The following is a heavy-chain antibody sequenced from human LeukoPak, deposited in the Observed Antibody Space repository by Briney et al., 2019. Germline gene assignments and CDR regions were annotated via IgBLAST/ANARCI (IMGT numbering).Heavy chain of an antibody. V-gene: IGHV3-23*01. CDR3: AKDSTRVAATDY. CDR1: GFTFSSYA. D-gene: IGHD6-19*01. Sequence: RTGGSLRLSCAASGFTFSSYAMTWVRQAPGQGLEWVSAISASGGNTYYADSVKGRFTISRDNSKYTLYLQINSLRAEDTAVYYCAKDSTRVAATDYWGQGTLVTVSS. J-gene: IGHJ4*02. CDR2: ISASGGNT.